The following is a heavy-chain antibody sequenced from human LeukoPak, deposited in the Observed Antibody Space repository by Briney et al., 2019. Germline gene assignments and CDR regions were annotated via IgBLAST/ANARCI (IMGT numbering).Heavy chain of an antibody. D-gene: IGHD2-2*01. CDR2: INPNSGGT. CDR3: ARDPGYCSSTSCERYFDY. CDR1: GYTFTGYY. V-gene: IGHV1-2*02. J-gene: IGHJ4*02. Sequence: ASVKVSCKASGYTFTGYYMHWARQAPGQGLEWMGWINPNSGGTNYAQKFQGRVTMTRDTSISTAYMELSRLRSDDTAVYYCARDPGYCSSTSCERYFDYWGQGTLVTVSS.